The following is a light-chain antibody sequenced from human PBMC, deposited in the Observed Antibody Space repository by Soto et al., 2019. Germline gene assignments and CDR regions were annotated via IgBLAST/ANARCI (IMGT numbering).Light chain of an antibody. CDR3: QQYDTYSRT. J-gene: IGKJ1*01. CDR2: KAS. CDR1: QSISSW. V-gene: IGKV1-5*03. Sequence: DIQMTPSPSTLSASVGDRVTITCRASQSISSWLAWYQQKPGKAPKLLIYKASTLESGVPSRFSGSGSGKEFTLTISSLQPDDRATYYCQQYDTYSRTFGQGTKVEIK.